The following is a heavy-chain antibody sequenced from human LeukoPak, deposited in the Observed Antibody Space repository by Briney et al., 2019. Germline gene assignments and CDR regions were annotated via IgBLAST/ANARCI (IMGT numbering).Heavy chain of an antibody. D-gene: IGHD4-17*01. Sequence: PGGSLRLSCAASGFTFSGYAMNWVRQAPGKGLEWVSYISSGSSTIYYADSVKGRFTISRDNSKNTLYLQMNSLRAEDTAVYYCASTMTTVTTGADYWGQGTLVTVSS. CDR1: GFTFSGYA. CDR2: ISSGSSTI. J-gene: IGHJ4*02. CDR3: ASTMTTVTTGADY. V-gene: IGHV3-48*01.